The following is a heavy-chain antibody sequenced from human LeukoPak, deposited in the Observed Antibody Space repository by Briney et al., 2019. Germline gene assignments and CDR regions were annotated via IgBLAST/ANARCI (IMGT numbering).Heavy chain of an antibody. D-gene: IGHD2-15*01. CDR3: ACSGGSSSPAGNWFGP. V-gene: IGHV3-21*01. Sequence: GGSLRLSCAASGFTFSSYSMNWVRQAPGKGLEWVSSISSSRRYIYYAGSVKGRLTISRDNAKNSLYLQMNSLRAEDTAVYYCACSGGSSSPAGNWFGPWGQGTLVTVSS. CDR2: ISSSRRYI. CDR1: GFTFSSYS. J-gene: IGHJ5*02.